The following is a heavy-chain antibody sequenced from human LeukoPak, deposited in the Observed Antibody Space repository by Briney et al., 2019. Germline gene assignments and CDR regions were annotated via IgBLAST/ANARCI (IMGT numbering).Heavy chain of an antibody. V-gene: IGHV3-23*01. CDR1: GFTVRNNH. Sequence: GGSLRLSCAASGFTVRNNHMSWVRQAPGKGLEWVSAISGSGGNTYYADSVKGRFTISRDNSKNTLYLQMNILRAEDTAVYYCARHIGYDFDYWGQGTLVTVSS. CDR2: ISGSGGNT. D-gene: IGHD5-12*01. CDR3: ARHIGYDFDY. J-gene: IGHJ4*02.